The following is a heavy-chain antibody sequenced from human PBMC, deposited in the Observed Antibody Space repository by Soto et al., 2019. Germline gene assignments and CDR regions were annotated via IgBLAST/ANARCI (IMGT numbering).Heavy chain of an antibody. CDR1: GGTFSSYA. V-gene: IGHV1-69*13. Sequence: SVKVSCKASGGTFSSYAISWVRQAPGQGLEWMGGIIPIFGTANYAQKFQGRVTITEDESTSTAYMELSSLRSEDTAVYYCARSYGDYDWFDPSGQGTLVTLSS. CDR3: ARSYGDYDWFDP. CDR2: IIPIFGTA. J-gene: IGHJ5*02. D-gene: IGHD4-17*01.